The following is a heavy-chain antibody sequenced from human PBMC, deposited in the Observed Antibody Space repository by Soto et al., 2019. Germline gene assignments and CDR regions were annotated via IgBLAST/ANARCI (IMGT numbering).Heavy chain of an antibody. CDR1: GYTFTSYD. CDR2: MNPNSGNT. CDR3: ARRIRYFWSGYQRPAYYYYYYMDV. D-gene: IGHD3-3*01. Sequence: ASVKVSCKASGYTFTSYDINWVRQATGQGLEWMGWMNPNSGNTGYAQKFQGRVTMTRNTSISTAYMELSSLRSEDTAVYYCARRIRYFWSGYQRPAYYYYYYMDVWGKGTTVTVSS. J-gene: IGHJ6*03. V-gene: IGHV1-8*01.